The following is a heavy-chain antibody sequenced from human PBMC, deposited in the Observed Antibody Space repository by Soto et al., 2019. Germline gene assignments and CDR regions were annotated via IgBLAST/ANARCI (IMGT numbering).Heavy chain of an antibody. CDR3: ARHGGSASYYDFWSGYYGHYYGMDV. CDR2: IYYSGST. D-gene: IGHD3-3*01. Sequence: SETLSLTCTFSGFSISSSSYYWGWIRQPPGKGLEWIGSIYYSGSTYYNPSLKSRVTISVDTSKNQFSLKLSSVTAADTAVYYCARHGGSASYYDFWSGYYGHYYGMDVWGQWTTVTVSS. V-gene: IGHV4-39*01. CDR1: GFSISSSSYY. J-gene: IGHJ6*02.